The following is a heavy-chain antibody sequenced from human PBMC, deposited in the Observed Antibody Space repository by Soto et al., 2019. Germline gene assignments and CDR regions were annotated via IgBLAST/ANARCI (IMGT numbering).Heavy chain of an antibody. V-gene: IGHV4-39*01. CDR1: GGSISSSSYY. Sequence: QLQLQESGPGLVKPSETLSLTCTVSGGSISSSSYYWGWIRQPPGKGLEWIGSIYYSGSTYYNPSLKSRVTISVDTSKNQFSLKLSSVTAADTAVYYCARLSPSITIFGVVISPWGQGTLVTVSS. CDR3: ARLSPSITIFGVVISP. J-gene: IGHJ5*02. D-gene: IGHD3-3*01. CDR2: IYYSGST.